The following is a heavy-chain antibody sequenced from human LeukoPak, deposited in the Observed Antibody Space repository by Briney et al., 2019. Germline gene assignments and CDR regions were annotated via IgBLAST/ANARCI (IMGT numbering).Heavy chain of an antibody. Sequence: ASVKVSCKASGYTFTSYGISWVRQAPGQGLEWMGIINPSGGSTSYAQKFQGRVTMTRDTSTSTVYMELSSLRSEDTAVYYCAREDNRLGNYWGQGTLATVSS. J-gene: IGHJ4*02. V-gene: IGHV1-46*01. CDR2: INPSGGST. CDR3: AREDNRLGNY. D-gene: IGHD3-16*01. CDR1: GYTFTSYG.